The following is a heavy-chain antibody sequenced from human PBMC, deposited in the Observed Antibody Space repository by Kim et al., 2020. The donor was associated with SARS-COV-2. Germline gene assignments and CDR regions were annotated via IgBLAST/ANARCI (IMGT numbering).Heavy chain of an antibody. D-gene: IGHD6-19*01. V-gene: IGHV1-46*01. CDR1: GNTFSDYY. Sequence: ASVKVSCKTSGNTFSDYYFHWVRQAPGQGLEWMGLVDPSTGTKISAQRFQGRVSLTTDTPTSTVYMEVSRLRSEDTAIYYCARSRGWYRGFDYWGQGT. J-gene: IGHJ4*02. CDR2: VDPSTGTK. CDR3: ARSRGWYRGFDY.